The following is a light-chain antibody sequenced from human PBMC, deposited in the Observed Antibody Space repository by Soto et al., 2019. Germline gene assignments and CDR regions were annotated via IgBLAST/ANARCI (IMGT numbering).Light chain of an antibody. Sequence: QSALTQPASLSGSPGQSITISCTGTGSDVGYYNYVSWYQQHPGKAPKVIIYEVSNRPSGVSYRFSGSKSGNTASLTISGLQAEDEADYYCSSYISVSSPVVFGGGTKLTVL. J-gene: IGLJ2*01. CDR3: SSYISVSSPVV. V-gene: IGLV2-14*01. CDR1: GSDVGYYNY. CDR2: EVS.